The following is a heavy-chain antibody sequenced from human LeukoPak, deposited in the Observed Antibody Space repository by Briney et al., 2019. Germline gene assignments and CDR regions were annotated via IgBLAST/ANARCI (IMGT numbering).Heavy chain of an antibody. CDR2: IYYSGST. V-gene: IGHV4-39*07. CDR1: GGSISSSSYY. J-gene: IGHJ4*02. CDR3: ARDAAVAGTFDY. D-gene: IGHD6-19*01. Sequence: SETLSLTCTVSGGSISSSSYYWGWIRQPPGKGLEWIGSIYYSGSTYYNPSLKSRVTISVDTSKNQFSLKLSSVTAADTAVYYCARDAAVAGTFDYWGQGTLVTVSS.